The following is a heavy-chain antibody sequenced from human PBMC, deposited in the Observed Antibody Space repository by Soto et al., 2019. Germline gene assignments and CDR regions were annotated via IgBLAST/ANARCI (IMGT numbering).Heavy chain of an antibody. CDR2: ISWDGGST. Sequence: GGSPRLSCAASGFTFDDYAMHWVRQAPGKGLEWVSLISWDGGSTYYADSVKGRFTISRDNSKNSLYLQMNSLRAEDTALYYCATSLGYCSGGSCYYYYYGMAVWGQGPTVTVSS. D-gene: IGHD2-15*01. CDR1: GFTFDDYA. V-gene: IGHV3-43D*03. CDR3: ATSLGYCSGGSCYYYYYGMAV. J-gene: IGHJ6*02.